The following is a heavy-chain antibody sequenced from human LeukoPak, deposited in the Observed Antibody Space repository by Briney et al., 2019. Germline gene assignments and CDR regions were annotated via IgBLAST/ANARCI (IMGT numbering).Heavy chain of an antibody. CDR2: INHSGST. D-gene: IGHD6-13*01. J-gene: IGHJ4*02. Sequence: SETLSLTCAVYGGSFSGYYWSWIRQPPGKGLEWIGEINHSGSTNYKPSLKSRVTISVDTSKNQFSLKLSSVTAADTAVYYCARGAAAQPRWSQGTLVTVSS. CDR3: ARGAAAQPR. CDR1: GGSFSGYY. V-gene: IGHV4-34*01.